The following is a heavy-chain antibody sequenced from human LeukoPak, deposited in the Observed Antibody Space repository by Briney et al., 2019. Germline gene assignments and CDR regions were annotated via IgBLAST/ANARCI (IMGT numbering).Heavy chain of an antibody. CDR2: ITASSTAI. J-gene: IGHJ3*02. V-gene: IGHV3-21*01. CDR3: AKDIGDIVVVVAADPSAFDI. CDR1: GFTFNTYT. Sequence: GGSLRLSCAASGFTFNTYTMNWVRQAPGKGLEWVSSITASSTAIYSADSVKGRFTISRDNAKNTLYLQMNSLRAEDTAVYYCAKDIGDIVVVVAADPSAFDIWGQGTMVTVSS. D-gene: IGHD2-15*01.